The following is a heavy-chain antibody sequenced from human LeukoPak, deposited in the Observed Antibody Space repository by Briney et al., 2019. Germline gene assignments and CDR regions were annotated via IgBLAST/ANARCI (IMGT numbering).Heavy chain of an antibody. CDR1: GFTLSRYG. CDR2: ISYDGSNK. J-gene: IGHJ4*02. V-gene: IGHV3-30*12. CDR3: ARDNLEPYFDY. D-gene: IGHD1-14*01. Sequence: GGSPRLSCAASGFTLSRYGMHWVRQAPGKGLEWVAVISYDGSNKYYADSVKGRFTISRDNFKNTLYLQMNSLRAEDTAAYYCARDNLEPYFDYWGQGTLVTVSS.